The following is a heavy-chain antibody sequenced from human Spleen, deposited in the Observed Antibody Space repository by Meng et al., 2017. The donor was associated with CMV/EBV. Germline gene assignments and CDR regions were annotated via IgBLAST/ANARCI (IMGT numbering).Heavy chain of an antibody. CDR1: TFGNFA. CDR2: ISYDGRKN. CDR3: ARGDFLEWLGDRHDAFDF. J-gene: IGHJ3*01. V-gene: IGHV3-30*04. Sequence: TFGNFAIPWVRQAPGGGLEWVAVISYDGRKNYYADSVKGRFTISRDNSKNTVYLQMNSLRREDTSVYYCARGDFLEWLGDRHDAFDFWGQGTLVTVSS. D-gene: IGHD3-3*01.